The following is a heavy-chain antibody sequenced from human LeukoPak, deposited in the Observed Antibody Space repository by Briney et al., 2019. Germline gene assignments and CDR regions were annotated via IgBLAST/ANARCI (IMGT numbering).Heavy chain of an antibody. CDR3: ARVAATIYWYYGMDV. V-gene: IGHV1-18*01. D-gene: IGHD6-13*01. J-gene: IGHJ6*02. CDR1: GGTFSSYG. Sequence: GASVKVSCKASGGTFSSYGISWVRQAPGQGLEWMGWISAYNGNTNYAQKVQGRVTMTTDTSTSTGYMELRSLRSDDTAVYYCARVAATIYWYYGMDVWGQGTTVTVPS. CDR2: ISAYNGNT.